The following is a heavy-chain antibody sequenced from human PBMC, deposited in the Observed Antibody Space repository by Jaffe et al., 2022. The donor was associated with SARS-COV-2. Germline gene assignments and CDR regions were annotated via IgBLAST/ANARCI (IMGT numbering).Heavy chain of an antibody. CDR2: MNPNSGNT. CDR1: GYTFIGYD. CDR3: TASVFYYDPSAYYPFDF. J-gene: IGHJ4*02. Sequence: QVQLMQSGTEVKKPGASVKVSCKASGYTFIGYDINWVRQANGQGLEWMGWMNPNSGNTGYAQKFQGRVTMTRDTSIDTAYMELSSLTSEDTAVYYCTASVFYYDPSAYYPFDFWGQGTLITVSS. V-gene: IGHV1-8*01. D-gene: IGHD3-22*01.